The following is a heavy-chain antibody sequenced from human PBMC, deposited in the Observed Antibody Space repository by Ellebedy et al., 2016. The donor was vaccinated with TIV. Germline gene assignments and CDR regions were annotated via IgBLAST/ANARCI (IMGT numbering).Heavy chain of an antibody. CDR2: ISDSGSMI. CDR1: GISSSDYY. Sequence: GGSLRLXXAASGISSSDYYMSWIRQAPGKGLEWVSYISDSGSMIHYADSVKGRFTISRDNSKNSLYLQMNNLRAEDTAVYYCARISSGRSFYGMDVWGQGTTVTVSS. J-gene: IGHJ6*02. D-gene: IGHD6-19*01. V-gene: IGHV3-11*01. CDR3: ARISSGRSFYGMDV.